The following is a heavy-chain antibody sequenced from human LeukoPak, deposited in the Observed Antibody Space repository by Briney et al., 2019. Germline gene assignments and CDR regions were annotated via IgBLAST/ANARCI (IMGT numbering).Heavy chain of an antibody. Sequence: SETLSLTCTVSGFSISSSSYYWVWIPQPPGKGLVWIGSIYYSGSTYYNPSLKSRVTISVDTSKNQFSLKLSSVTAADTAVYYCASWVGATSAFDIWGQGTMVTVSS. D-gene: IGHD1-26*01. CDR2: IYYSGST. V-gene: IGHV4-39*07. J-gene: IGHJ3*02. CDR1: GFSISSSSYY. CDR3: ASWVGATSAFDI.